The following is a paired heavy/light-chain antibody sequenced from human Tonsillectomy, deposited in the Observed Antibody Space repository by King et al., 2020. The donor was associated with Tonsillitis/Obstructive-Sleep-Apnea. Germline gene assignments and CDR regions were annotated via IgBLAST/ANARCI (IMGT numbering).Light chain of an antibody. CDR2: DAS. CDR3: QEYNNWPYT. V-gene: IGKV3D-15*01. CDR1: QSVSSN. Sequence: EVVLTQSPATLSVSPGERATLSCRASQSVSSNLAWYQQKPGQAPRLLIYDASIRATGIPARFSGSGSGTEFTLTISSLQSEDFAVYHCQEYNNWPYTFGQGTKLEIK. J-gene: IGKJ2*01.
Heavy chain of an antibody. J-gene: IGHJ3*02. V-gene: IGHV4-39*01. CDR2: MYYSGNT. Sequence: QLHLQESGPGLVQPSETLSLTCTVSGVSISSTHYYWGWIRQPPGKGLEWIGSMYYSGNTYYKPSLKSRVTISLDTSKNQFSLKVTSVTAADTAVYYCARQRVVPTPSTFDIWGQGTTVAVSS. CDR3: ARQRVVPTPSTFDI. D-gene: IGHD2-2*01. CDR1: GVSISSTHYY.